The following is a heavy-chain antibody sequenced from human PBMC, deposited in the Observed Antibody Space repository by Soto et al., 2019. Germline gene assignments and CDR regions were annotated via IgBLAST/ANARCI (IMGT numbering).Heavy chain of an antibody. D-gene: IGHD2-2*01. CDR3: TKKGQYHDSSACGRDCYMDV. J-gene: IGHJ6*04. CDR2: IYWDDQK. V-gene: IGHV2-5*02. CDR1: GFSFTTYGVG. Sequence: QITLKESGPTLVKPTQTLTLTCTFSGFSFTTYGVGVGWIRQAPGKAPEWLALIYWDDQKTFRSSLESRLTITTDSSKDQVVLTITNMDPVDTAKYYCTKKGQYHDSSACGRDCYMDVWGKGTTVTVSS.